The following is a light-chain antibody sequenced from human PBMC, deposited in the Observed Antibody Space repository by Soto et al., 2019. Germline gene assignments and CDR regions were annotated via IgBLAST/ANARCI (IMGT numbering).Light chain of an antibody. V-gene: IGKV3-15*01. CDR3: QQDNNWPPWT. Sequence: DIVMTQSPATLSVSPGERATLSCRASQSVSTNLAWYQQKPGKAPRILIYGASTRATGIPASFSGSGSGTEFTLTISSLQSEDVAVYYCQQDNNWPPWTCGQGTKVDIK. CDR1: QSVSTN. J-gene: IGKJ1*01. CDR2: GAS.